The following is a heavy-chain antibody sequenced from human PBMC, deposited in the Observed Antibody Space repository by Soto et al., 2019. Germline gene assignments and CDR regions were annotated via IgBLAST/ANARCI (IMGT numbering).Heavy chain of an antibody. CDR1: GYNFGDYW. J-gene: IGHJ5*02. V-gene: IGHV5-51*01. CDR2: FYPGDSDT. CDR3: RTHLAEGPGAYDSPIDT. D-gene: IGHD5-12*01. Sequence: GESLKISCKGSGYNFGDYWIGWVRQMPGKGLELMGSFYPGDSDTRYSPSFQGQVTMSGDKSSSTAYLHWGSLKASDTAIYYCRTHLAEGPGAYDSPIDTWGQGTLVTVSS.